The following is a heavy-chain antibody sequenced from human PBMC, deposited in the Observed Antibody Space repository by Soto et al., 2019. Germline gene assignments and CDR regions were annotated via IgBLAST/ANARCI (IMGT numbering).Heavy chain of an antibody. V-gene: IGHV4-30-4*01. J-gene: IGHJ5*02. CDR2: IYYSGST. D-gene: IGHD3-22*01. CDR1: GGSISSGDYY. CDR3: AREREDSSGYGYWFDP. Sequence: PSETLSLTCTVSGGSISSGDYYWSWIRQPPGKGLEWIGYIYYSGSTYYNPSLKRRVTISVDTSKNQFSLKLSSVTAADTAVYYCAREREDSSGYGYWFDPWGQGTLVTVSS.